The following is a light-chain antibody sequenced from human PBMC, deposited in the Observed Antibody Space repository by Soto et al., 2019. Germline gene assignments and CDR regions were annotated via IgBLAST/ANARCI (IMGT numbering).Light chain of an antibody. J-gene: IGKJ3*01. Sequence: DIQMTQSPSTLSASVGARVTITCRASPSISSWLAWYQQKPGKAPKLLIYDASSLESGVPSRFSGSRSGTEFTLTNSSLQPDDFATDDCEQDNSYFTYGPGTKVDIK. CDR3: EQDNSYFT. CDR2: DAS. V-gene: IGKV1-5*01. CDR1: PSISSW.